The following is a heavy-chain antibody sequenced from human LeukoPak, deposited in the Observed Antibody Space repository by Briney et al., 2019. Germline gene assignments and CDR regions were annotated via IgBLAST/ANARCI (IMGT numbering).Heavy chain of an antibody. D-gene: IGHD2-15*01. Sequence: ASVKVSCKASGYTFTNYDFNWMRQATGQGLERMGWMNPNSGSTGYAQKFQGRVTMTRSTSISTAYMELSSLTSEDTAVYYCARVSLGYCSGGTCYFQDHWGQGTLVTVSS. V-gene: IGHV1-8*01. CDR3: ARVSLGYCSGGTCYFQDH. J-gene: IGHJ4*02. CDR1: GYTFTNYD. CDR2: MNPNSGST.